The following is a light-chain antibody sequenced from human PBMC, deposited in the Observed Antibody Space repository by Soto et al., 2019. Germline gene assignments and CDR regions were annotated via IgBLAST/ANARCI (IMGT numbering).Light chain of an antibody. CDR3: QQYGNSPHT. CDR1: QSISSN. CDR2: GAS. J-gene: IGKJ1*01. V-gene: IGKV3-20*01. Sequence: EIVMTQSPVTLSLSPGERATLSCRASQSISSNLAWYQQKPGQAPRLLIYGASTRATGIPDRFSGSGSGTDFTLTISRLEPEDFAVYYCQQYGNSPHTFGQGTKVDIK.